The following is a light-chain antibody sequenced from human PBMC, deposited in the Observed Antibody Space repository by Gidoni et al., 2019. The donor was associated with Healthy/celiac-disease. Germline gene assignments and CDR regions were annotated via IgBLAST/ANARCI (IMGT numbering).Light chain of an antibody. V-gene: IGKV3-11*01. J-gene: IGKJ4*01. CDR1: QSVSSC. Sequence: DTVSTKSRATLALAPGESATLTCRASQSVSSCLAWYQQKHGQAPRLLIFDASNRATGIPARFSGSGSGTDFTLTISSLEPEDFAVYYCQQRSNCPPLTFXGXTKVEIK. CDR3: QQRSNCPPLT. CDR2: DAS.